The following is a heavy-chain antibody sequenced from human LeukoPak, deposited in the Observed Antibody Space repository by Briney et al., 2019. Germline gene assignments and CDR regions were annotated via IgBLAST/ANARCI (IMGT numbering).Heavy chain of an antibody. CDR1: GYTFTSYH. J-gene: IGHJ4*02. CDR2: IKSTGDTT. V-gene: IGHV1-46*01. Sequence: ASVKVSCKTSGYTFTSYHMHWVRQAPGQGLEWVAIIKSTGDTTVYAQKFQGRVTVTRDTSTSIVYMDLSSLSSEDTAVYYCVREDAHTYYFDFWGPGTLVTVSS. D-gene: IGHD2-2*01. CDR3: VREDAHTYYFDF.